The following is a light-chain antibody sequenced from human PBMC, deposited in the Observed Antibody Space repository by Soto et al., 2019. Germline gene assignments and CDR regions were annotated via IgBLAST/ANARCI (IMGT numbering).Light chain of an antibody. CDR3: QVWDSSSDHYV. CDR1: NIGSQS. V-gene: IGLV3-21*02. J-gene: IGLJ1*01. CDR2: DDS. Sequence: SYELTQAPSASVAPGQTARITCGGNNIGSQSVHWYQQKPGQAPVLIIYDDSDRPSGIPERFSGSNSGNTATLTISRFEAGDEADYYCQVWDSSSDHYVFGTGTKVTVL.